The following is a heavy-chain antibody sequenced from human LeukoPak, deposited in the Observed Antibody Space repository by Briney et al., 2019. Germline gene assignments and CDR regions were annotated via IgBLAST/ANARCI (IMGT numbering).Heavy chain of an antibody. V-gene: IGHV1-2*02. CDR1: GYTFTGYY. D-gene: IGHD3-22*01. CDR3: ARDERSYYDSSGYYEGDY. CDR2: INPNSGGT. Sequence: ASVKVSCKSSGYTFTGYYMHWVRQAPGQGLELMGLINPNSGGTNYAQKFQGRVTMTRDTSISTAYMELSRLRSDDRAVYYCARDERSYYDSSGYYEGDYWGQGGLVTVS. J-gene: IGHJ4*02.